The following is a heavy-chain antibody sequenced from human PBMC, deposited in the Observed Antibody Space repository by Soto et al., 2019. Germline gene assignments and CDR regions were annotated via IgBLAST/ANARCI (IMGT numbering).Heavy chain of an antibody. J-gene: IGHJ6*02. D-gene: IGHD2-2*01. V-gene: IGHV4-34*01. CDR1: GGSFRGCY. CDR3: ARGVYCSSTSCYWGMDV. CDR2: INHSGST. Sequence: SATLSLTCAVSGGSFRGCYWSGIRQPPGKGLEWIGEINHSGSTNYNPSLKSRVTISVDTSKNQFSLKLSSVTAADTAVYYCARGVYCSSTSCYWGMDVWGQGTTVT.